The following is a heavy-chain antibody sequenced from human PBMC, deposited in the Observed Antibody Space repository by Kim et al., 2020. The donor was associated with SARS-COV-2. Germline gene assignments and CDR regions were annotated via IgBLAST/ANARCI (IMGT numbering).Heavy chain of an antibody. CDR2: IYYSGST. V-gene: IGHV4-59*13. Sequence: SETLSLTCTVSGGSISSYYWSWIRQPPGKGLEWIGYIYYSGSTNYNPSLKSRVTISVDTFKNQFSLKLSSVTAADTAVYYCARMALRYGGIDVWAKGPRSPSP. D-gene: IGHD3-9*01. CDR3: ARMALRYGGIDV. J-gene: IGHJ6*02. CDR1: GGSISSYY.